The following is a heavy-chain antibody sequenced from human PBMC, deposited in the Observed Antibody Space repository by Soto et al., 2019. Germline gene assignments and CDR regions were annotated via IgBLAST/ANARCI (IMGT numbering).Heavy chain of an antibody. CDR3: ARRLYYDSSGFEGGGMDV. V-gene: IGHV4-39*01. J-gene: IGHJ6*02. CDR1: GGSISSSSYY. Sequence: QLQLQESGPGLVKPSETLSLTCTVSGGSISSSSYYWGWTRQPPGKGLEWIGSIYYSGSTYYNPSLRSRVTISVDTSKNQFSLKLSSVTAADTAVYYCARRLYYDSSGFEGGGMDVWGQGTTVTVSS. CDR2: IYYSGST. D-gene: IGHD3-22*01.